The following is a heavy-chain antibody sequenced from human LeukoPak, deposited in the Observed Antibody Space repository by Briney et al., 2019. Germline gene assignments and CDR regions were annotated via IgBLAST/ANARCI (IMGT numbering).Heavy chain of an antibody. CDR3: ARGAEVVPATTNWFDP. V-gene: IGHV3-21*01. Sequence: GGSLRLSCAASGFTFSSYSMNWVRQAPGKGLEWVSSISTSSIYIYYADSMKGRFTISRDNAKNSLYLQMNSLRAEDTAVYYCARGAEVVPATTNWFDPWGQGTLVTVSS. CDR2: ISTSSIYI. CDR1: GFTFSSYS. D-gene: IGHD2-2*01. J-gene: IGHJ5*02.